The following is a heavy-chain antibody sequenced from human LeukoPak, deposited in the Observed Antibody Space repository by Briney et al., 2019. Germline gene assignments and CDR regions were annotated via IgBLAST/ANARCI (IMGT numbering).Heavy chain of an antibody. J-gene: IGHJ4*02. D-gene: IGHD1-26*01. CDR2: IYPGDSDT. Sequence: GESLKISCQGSGYSFTSSWIGWVRQMPGKGLEWMGIIYPGDSDTRYSPSFQGLVTISADKSISTAYLQWSSLKASDTATYYCARFSVGGTYYPNYWGQGTLVSVSS. CDR3: ARFSVGGTYYPNY. CDR1: GYSFTSSW. V-gene: IGHV5-51*01.